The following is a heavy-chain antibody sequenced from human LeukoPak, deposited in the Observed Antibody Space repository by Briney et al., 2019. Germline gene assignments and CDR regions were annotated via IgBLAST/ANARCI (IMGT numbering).Heavy chain of an antibody. CDR1: GFIFSDYY. CDR3: ARGHDYGDYPFDY. CDR2: ISSSGNTI. V-gene: IGHV3-11*01. Sequence: GGSLRLSCAASGFIFSDYYMNWFRQAPGRGLEWVSYISSSGNTIYYADSVKGRFTISRDNAKNSLYLQMSSLRAEDTAVYYCARGHDYGDYPFDYWGQGTLVTVSS. D-gene: IGHD4-17*01. J-gene: IGHJ4*02.